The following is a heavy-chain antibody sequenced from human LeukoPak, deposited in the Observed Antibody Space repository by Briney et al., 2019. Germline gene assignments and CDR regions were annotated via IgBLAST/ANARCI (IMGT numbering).Heavy chain of an antibody. CDR2: ISAYNGNT. CDR3: AITPIYYGSGSYSVY. Sequence: ASVKVSCKASGYTFTNYGISWVRQAPGQGLEWMGWISAYNGNTNYAQKLQGRVTMTTDTSTSTAYMELRSLRSDDTAVYYCAITPIYYGSGSYSVYWGQGTLVTVSS. J-gene: IGHJ4*02. V-gene: IGHV1-18*01. D-gene: IGHD3-10*01. CDR1: GYTFTNYG.